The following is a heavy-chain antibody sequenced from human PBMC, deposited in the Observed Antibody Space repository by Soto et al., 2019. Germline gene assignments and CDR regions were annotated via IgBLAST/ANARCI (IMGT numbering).Heavy chain of an antibody. V-gene: IGHV4-30-2*01. CDR1: GGSISNGGYS. Sequence: PSETLSLTCAVSGGSISNGGYSWSWIRQPPGKALEWIGYIYHSGSTYYNPSLKSRVTISIDRSKNQFSLNLKSVTAADTAVYYCARDDSGFSGSHYIDYFNYWGQGALVTVSS. J-gene: IGHJ4*02. D-gene: IGHD1-26*01. CDR3: ARDDSGFSGSHYIDYFNY. CDR2: IYHSGST.